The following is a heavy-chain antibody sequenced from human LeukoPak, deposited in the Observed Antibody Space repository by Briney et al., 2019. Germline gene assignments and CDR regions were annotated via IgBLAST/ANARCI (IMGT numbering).Heavy chain of an antibody. J-gene: IGHJ3*01. Sequence: KSSETLSLTCTVSGDSISSSYWSWIRQSPGKGLEWIGYFYDTVSTKYNPSLKRRVIISTDKSRNQLSLKLNSVTAADTAVYYCASHGAFFTRGFCSNSNFYVDRLQTWGQGIVVSVSS. CDR2: FYDTVST. CDR1: GDSISSSY. V-gene: IGHV4-59*08. D-gene: IGHD2-2*01. CDR3: ASHGAFFTRGFCSNSNFYVDRLQT.